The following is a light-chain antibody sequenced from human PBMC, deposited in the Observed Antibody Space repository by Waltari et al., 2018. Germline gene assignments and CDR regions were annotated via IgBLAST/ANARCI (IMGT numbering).Light chain of an antibody. CDR1: KSVLYTSNNKNY. J-gene: IGKJ1*01. CDR2: WAF. CDR3: QQYFSAPWT. V-gene: IGKV4-1*01. Sequence: DIVMTQSPDYLAVSVGGRANINCKSSKSVLYTSNNKNYLAWYQQKPGQPPKLLMYWAFPRDPGVPDRFSGSGSGTAFTLTISGLQAYDVAVYYCQQYFSAPWTFGQVTKVDI.